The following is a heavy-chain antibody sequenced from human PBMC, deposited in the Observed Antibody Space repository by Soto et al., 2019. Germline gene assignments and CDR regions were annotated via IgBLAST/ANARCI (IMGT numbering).Heavy chain of an antibody. D-gene: IGHD6-19*01. CDR3: AREGIAVAGYDY. V-gene: IGHV1-69*05. CDR1: GGTFSSYA. Sequence: ASVKVSCKASGGTFSSYAISWVRQAPGQGLEWMGGIIPIFGTANYAQKFQGRVTITTDESTSTAYMELSSLRSEDTAVYYCAREGIAVAGYDYWGQGTLVTVSS. CDR2: IIPIFGTA. J-gene: IGHJ4*02.